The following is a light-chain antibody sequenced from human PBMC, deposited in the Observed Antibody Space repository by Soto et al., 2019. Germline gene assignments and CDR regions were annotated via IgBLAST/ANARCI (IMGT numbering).Light chain of an antibody. CDR2: ENN. J-gene: IGLJ1*01. CDR3: GTWDSTDYV. Sequence: SVLKQPPSVSAAPGQKVTISCSGRSSNIGSNYVSWYQQLPGTAPKLLIYENNKRPSGIPDRFSGSKSGTSATLGITGLQTGDEADYYCGTWDSTDYVFGTGTKVTVL. V-gene: IGLV1-51*02. CDR1: SSNIGSNY.